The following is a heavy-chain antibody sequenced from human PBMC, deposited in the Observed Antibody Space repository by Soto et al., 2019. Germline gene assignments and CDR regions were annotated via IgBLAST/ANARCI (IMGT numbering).Heavy chain of an antibody. V-gene: IGHV1-46*01. CDR1: GYTFTSYY. CDR3: ARELVVPAAIDYYYYGMDV. Sequence: ASVKVSCKASGYTFTSYYMHWVRQAPGQGLEWMGIINPSGGSTSYAQKFRGRVTMTRDTSTSTVYMELSSLRSEDTAVYYCARELVVPAAIDYYYYGMDVWGQGTTVTVSS. D-gene: IGHD2-2*01. CDR2: INPSGGST. J-gene: IGHJ6*02.